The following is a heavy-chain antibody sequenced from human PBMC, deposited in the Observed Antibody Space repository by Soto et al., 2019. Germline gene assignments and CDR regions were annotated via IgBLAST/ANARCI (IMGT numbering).Heavy chain of an antibody. CDR3: ARATYSNSYYYYYYGMDV. D-gene: IGHD4-4*01. V-gene: IGHV1-69*13. CDR1: GGTFSSYA. CDR2: IIPIFGTA. Sequence: ASVKVSCKASGGTFSSYAISWVRQAPGQGLEWMGGIIPIFGTANYAQKFQGRVTITADESTSTAYMELSSLRSEDTAVYYCARATYSNSYYYYYYGMDVWGQGTTVTVSS. J-gene: IGHJ6*02.